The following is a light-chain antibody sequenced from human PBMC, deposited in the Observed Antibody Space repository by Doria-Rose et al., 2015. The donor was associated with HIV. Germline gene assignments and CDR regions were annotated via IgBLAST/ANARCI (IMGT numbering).Light chain of an antibody. CDR2: RAS. CDR3: RQYSQWPPYT. Sequence: TQSPATLSVSPGERATLSCRASQGIGSDLAWYQQKPGQAPRPLIYRASIRATGIPPRFTGGGSGTEFTLTISSLQSEDFAVYFCRQYSQWPPYTFGQGTKLEVK. CDR1: QGIGSD. V-gene: IGKV3-15*01. J-gene: IGKJ2*01.